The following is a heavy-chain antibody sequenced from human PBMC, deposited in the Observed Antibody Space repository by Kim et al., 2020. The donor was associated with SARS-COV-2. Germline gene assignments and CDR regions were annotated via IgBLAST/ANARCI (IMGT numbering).Heavy chain of an antibody. V-gene: IGHV3-30*01. D-gene: IGHD3-22*01. J-gene: IGHJ4*02. Sequence: SVKGRFTISRDNSKNTLYLQMNSLRAEDTAVYYCARGYAGYDSSGYYFDYWGQGTLVTVSS. CDR3: ARGYAGYDSSGYYFDY.